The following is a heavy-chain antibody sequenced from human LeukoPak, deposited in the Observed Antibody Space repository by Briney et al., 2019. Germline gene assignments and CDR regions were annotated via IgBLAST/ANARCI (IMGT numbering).Heavy chain of an antibody. D-gene: IGHD2-2*01. CDR2: IYTSGST. V-gene: IGHV4-4*07. CDR3: AISLGYCSSTSCYWDDY. CDR1: GGSISSYY. J-gene: IGHJ4*02. Sequence: SETLSLTCTVSGGSISSYYWSWIRQPAGQGLEWIGRIYTSGSTNYNPSLKSRVTMSVDTSKNQFSLKLSSVTAADTAVYYCAISLGYCSSTSCYWDDYWGQGTLVTVSS.